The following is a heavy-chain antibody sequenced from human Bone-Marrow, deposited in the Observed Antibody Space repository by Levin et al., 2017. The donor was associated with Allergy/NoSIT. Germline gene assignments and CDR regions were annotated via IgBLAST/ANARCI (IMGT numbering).Heavy chain of an antibody. Sequence: PGESLKISCAASGFTFSSYGMHWVRQAPGKGLEWVAVISYDGSNKYYADSVKGRFTISRDNSKNTLYLQMNSLRAEDTAVYYCARGGYSYGYYARPDYWGQGTLVTVSS. V-gene: IGHV3-30*03. D-gene: IGHD5-18*01. J-gene: IGHJ4*02. CDR3: ARGGYSYGYYARPDY. CDR1: GFTFSSYG. CDR2: ISYDGSNK.